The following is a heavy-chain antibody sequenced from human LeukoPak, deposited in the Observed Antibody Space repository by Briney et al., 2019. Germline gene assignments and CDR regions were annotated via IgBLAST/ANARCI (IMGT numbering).Heavy chain of an antibody. J-gene: IGHJ4*02. CDR3: ARAGTIYLDY. V-gene: IGHV4-61*02. D-gene: IGHD3-9*01. CDR2: IYASGST. Sequence: SETLSLTCSVSGGSINSGSHYWSWIWQSAGKGVEWIGRIYASGSTNYNPSLKSRVTISVDTSKNQFSLKLSSVTAADTAVYYCARAGTIYLDYWGQGTLVTVSS. CDR1: GGSINSGSHY.